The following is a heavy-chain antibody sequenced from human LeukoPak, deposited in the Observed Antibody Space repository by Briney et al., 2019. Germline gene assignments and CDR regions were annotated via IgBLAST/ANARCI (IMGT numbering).Heavy chain of an antibody. Sequence: GGSLRLSCAAPGFTFDDYTMHWVRQAPGKGLEWVSLISGDGDRTYYADSVKGRFSISRDNSKNSLYLQMNSLTTEDTALYYCAKDSKSRATIDGGGEWYYYYYMDVWGKGTTVTVSS. J-gene: IGHJ6*03. V-gene: IGHV3-43*01. CDR2: ISGDGDRT. CDR3: AKDSKSRATIDGGGEWYYYYYMDV. CDR1: GFTFDDYT. D-gene: IGHD5-24*01.